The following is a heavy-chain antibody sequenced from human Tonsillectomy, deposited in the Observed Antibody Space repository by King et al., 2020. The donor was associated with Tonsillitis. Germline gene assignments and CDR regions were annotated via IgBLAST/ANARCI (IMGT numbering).Heavy chain of an antibody. CDR3: ARVVAAVWYFDL. Sequence: VQLQESGPGLVKPSQTLSLTCAVSGGPISSGGYSWSWIRQPPGKGLEWIGYIYYSGSTYYNPSLQSRVTISVDTSKNQFSLKPSSVPAADTAVYYCARVVAAVWYFDLWGRGTLVTVSS. D-gene: IGHD6-13*01. CDR2: IYYSGST. V-gene: IGHV4-30-4*07. J-gene: IGHJ2*01. CDR1: GGPISSGGYS.